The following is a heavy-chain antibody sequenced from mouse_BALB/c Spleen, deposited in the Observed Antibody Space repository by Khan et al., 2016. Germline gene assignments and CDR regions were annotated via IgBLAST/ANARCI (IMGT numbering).Heavy chain of an antibody. J-gene: IGHJ4*01. D-gene: IGHD1-1*01. CDR1: GFSLSSYG. CDR3: ARRPLYYGSSLYAVDY. V-gene: IGHV2-2*02. Sequence: QVQLKESGPGLVQPSQSLSITCTVSGFSLSSYGIHWVRQSPGKGLEWLGVIWSGGATDYKAAFISRLSISKDNSKSQVFFQMNSLQGNDTAIYYWARRPLYYGSSLYAVDYWGQGTSVTVSS. CDR2: IWSGGAT.